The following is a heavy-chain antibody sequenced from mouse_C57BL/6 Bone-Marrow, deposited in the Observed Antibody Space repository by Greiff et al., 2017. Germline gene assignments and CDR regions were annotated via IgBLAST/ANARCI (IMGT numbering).Heavy chain of an antibody. D-gene: IGHD1-1*01. CDR3: ASCSYSYALYYFYY. Sequence: VQLQQSGPELVKPGASVKMSCKASGYTFTDYNMHWVKQSHGKSLEWIGYINPKNGGTISHQKFKGKATLTVNKSSSTAYMDLRSLTSEVSAVYYCASCSYSYALYYFYYWGQGTTLTVSS. CDR1: GYTFTDYN. V-gene: IGHV1-22*01. CDR2: INPKNGGT. J-gene: IGHJ2*01.